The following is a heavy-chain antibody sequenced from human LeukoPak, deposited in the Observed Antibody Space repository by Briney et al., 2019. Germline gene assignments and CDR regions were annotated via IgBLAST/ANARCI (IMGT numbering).Heavy chain of an antibody. V-gene: IGHV4-38-2*02. CDR1: GYSISSGYY. Sequence: SETLSLTCTVSGYSISSGYYWGWIRQPPGKGLEWIGSIYHSGSTYYNPSLKSRVTISVDTSKYQFSLKLSSVTAADTAVYYCARVGFGESLDYWGQGTLVTVSS. D-gene: IGHD3-10*01. CDR2: IYHSGST. CDR3: ARVGFGESLDY. J-gene: IGHJ4*02.